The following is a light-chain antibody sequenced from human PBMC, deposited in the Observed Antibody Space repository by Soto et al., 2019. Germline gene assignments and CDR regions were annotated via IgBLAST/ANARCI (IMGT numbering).Light chain of an antibody. CDR1: SGHSTYI. CDR2: LEGSGSY. CDR3: ETWDTNVVV. J-gene: IGLJ2*01. V-gene: IGLV4-60*02. Sequence: VLTQSSSASASLGSSVKLTCTLSSGHSTYIIAWHQQQPGKAPRYLMKLEGSGSYNKGSGIPDRFSGSSSGADRYLTISNLQFEDEADYYCETWDTNVVVFGGGTKLTVL.